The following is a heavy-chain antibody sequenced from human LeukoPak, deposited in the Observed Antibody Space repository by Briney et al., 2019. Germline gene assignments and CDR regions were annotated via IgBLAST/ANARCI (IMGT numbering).Heavy chain of an antibody. J-gene: IGHJ4*02. CDR1: GGSFSGYY. CDR2: INHSGST. V-gene: IGHV4-34*01. CDR3: ARVRRDGYNSPDY. Sequence: SETLSLTCAVYGGSFSGYYWSWIRQPPGKGLEWIGEINHSGSTNYNPSLKSRVTISVDTSKNQFSLRLSSVTAADTAVYYCARVRRDGYNSPDYWGQGTPVTVSS. D-gene: IGHD5-24*01.